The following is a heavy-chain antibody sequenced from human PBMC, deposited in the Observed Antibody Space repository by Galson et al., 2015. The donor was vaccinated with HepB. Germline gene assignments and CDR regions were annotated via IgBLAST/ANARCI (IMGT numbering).Heavy chain of an antibody. CDR3: ARVQVEQWLSTRFDY. D-gene: IGHD6-19*01. CDR2: ISYDGSNK. V-gene: IGHV3-30*04. J-gene: IGHJ4*02. Sequence: SLRLSCAASGFTFSSYAMHWVRQAPGKGLEWVAVISYDGSNKYYADSVKGRFTISRDNSKNTLYLQMNSLRAEDTAVYYCARVQVEQWLSTRFDYWGQGTLVTVSS. CDR1: GFTFSSYA.